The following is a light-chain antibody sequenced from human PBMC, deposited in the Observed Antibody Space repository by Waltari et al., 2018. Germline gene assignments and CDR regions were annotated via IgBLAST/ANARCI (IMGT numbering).Light chain of an antibody. V-gene: IGKV3-15*01. CDR2: GAV. CDR1: QSVSNN. Sequence: EIVMTQSPATLSVSPGERVTLSCRDSQSVSNNLAWYQQKPGQAPRRLIYGAVTRATGIPASFSGDGSGTEFTLTISSLQSEDFATYYCQQYNNWPRTFGQGTKVEIK. CDR3: QQYNNWPRT. J-gene: IGKJ1*01.